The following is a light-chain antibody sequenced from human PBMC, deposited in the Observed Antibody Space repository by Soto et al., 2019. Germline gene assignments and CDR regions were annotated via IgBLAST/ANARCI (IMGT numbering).Light chain of an antibody. Sequence: QSVLTQPPSVSDAPRQRVTISCSGSSSNVGNNAVNWYQQLPGKAPKLLIYYDDLLPSGVSDRFSGSKSGTSASLAISGLQSEDEADYYCAIWDDSLNGVVFGGGTKVTVL. CDR3: AIWDDSLNGVV. CDR1: SSNVGNNA. CDR2: YDD. J-gene: IGLJ2*01. V-gene: IGLV1-36*01.